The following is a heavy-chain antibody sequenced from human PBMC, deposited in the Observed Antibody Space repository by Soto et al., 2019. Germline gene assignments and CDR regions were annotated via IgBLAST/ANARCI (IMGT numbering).Heavy chain of an antibody. D-gene: IGHD3-3*01. V-gene: IGHV1-69*13. CDR1: GGTFSSYA. CDR2: IIPIFGTA. CDR3: ARDSGGWFLEWLLLRDNWFDP. Sequence: SVKLSCKASGGTFSSYAISWVRQAPGQGLEWMGGIIPIFGTANYAQKFQGRVTITADESTSTAYMELSSLRSEDTAVYYCARDSGGWFLEWLLLRDNWFDPWGQGTLVTVSS. J-gene: IGHJ5*02.